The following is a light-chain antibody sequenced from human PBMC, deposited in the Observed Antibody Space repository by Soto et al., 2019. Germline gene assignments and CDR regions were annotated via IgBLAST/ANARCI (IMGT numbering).Light chain of an antibody. CDR2: DAS. V-gene: IGKV3-15*01. J-gene: IGKJ1*01. CDR1: QSVSSN. CDR3: QQYGSSPPWT. Sequence: EIVMTQSPATLSVSPGERATLSCRASQSVSSNLAWYQQKPGQAPRLLIYDASTTATGIPDRFSGSGSGTEFTLTISNLQSEDFAVYYCQQYGSSPPWTFGQGTKVDIK.